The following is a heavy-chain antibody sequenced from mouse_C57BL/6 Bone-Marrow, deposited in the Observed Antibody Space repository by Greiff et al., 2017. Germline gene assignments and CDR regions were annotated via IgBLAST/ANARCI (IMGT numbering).Heavy chain of an antibody. J-gene: IGHJ2*01. V-gene: IGHV3-5*01. D-gene: IGHD1-1*01. Sequence: VQLKQSGPGLVKPSQTVFLTCTVTGISITTGNYRWSWIRQFPGNKLEWIGYIYYSGTITYNPSLTSRTTITRDTPKNQFFLEMNSLTAEDTATYYCARDSGGSSYDFDYWGQGTTLTVSS. CDR2: IYYSGTI. CDR1: GISITTGNYR. CDR3: ARDSGGSSYDFDY.